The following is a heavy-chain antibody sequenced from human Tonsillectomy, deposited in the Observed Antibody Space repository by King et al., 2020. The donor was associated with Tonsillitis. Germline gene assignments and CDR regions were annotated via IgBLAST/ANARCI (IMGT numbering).Heavy chain of an antibody. D-gene: IGHD6-19*01. Sequence: VQLVESGGGLVQPGGSLRLSCAASGFTFSSYAMRWVRQAPGKGLEWVSAISGSGGSTYYADSVKGRFTISRDNSKNTLYLQMNSLRAEDTAVDYWAKGIAVLRGSGWFSPAFDGWGQGTLVTVFS. CDR3: AKGIAVLRGSGWFSPAFDG. V-gene: IGHV3-23*04. CDR1: GFTFSSYA. CDR2: ISGSGGST. J-gene: IGHJ4*02.